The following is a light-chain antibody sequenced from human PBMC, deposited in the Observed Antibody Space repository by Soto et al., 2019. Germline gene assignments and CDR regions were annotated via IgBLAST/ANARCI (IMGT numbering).Light chain of an antibody. CDR2: GAS. CDR1: QSVSNSY. J-gene: IGKJ1*01. Sequence: EIVLTQSPGTLSLSPGERATLSCRASQSVSNSYLAWYQQKPGQAPRLLIYGASSRATGIPDRFSGSGSGTDFTLTISRLEPEDSAVDYCQQYNRSPSWTFGQGTKVEIK. CDR3: QQYNRSPSWT. V-gene: IGKV3-20*01.